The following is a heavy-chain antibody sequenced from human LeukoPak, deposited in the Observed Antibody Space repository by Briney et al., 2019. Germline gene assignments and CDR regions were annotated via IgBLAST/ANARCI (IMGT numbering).Heavy chain of an antibody. D-gene: IGHD6-19*01. CDR1: GFTFSSYS. V-gene: IGHV3-21*01. CDR2: ISSSSSYI. J-gene: IGHJ6*02. CDR3: ARAPPYSSASWGYYGMDV. Sequence: KSGGSLRLSCAASGFTFSSYSMNWVRQAPGKGLEWVSSISSSSSYIYYADSVKGRFTISRDNAKNSLYLQMNSLRAEDTAVYYCARAPPYSSASWGYYGMDVWGQGTTVTVSS.